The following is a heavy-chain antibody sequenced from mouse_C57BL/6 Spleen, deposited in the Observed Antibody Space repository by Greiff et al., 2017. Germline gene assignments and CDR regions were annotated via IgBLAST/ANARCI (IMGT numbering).Heavy chain of an antibody. Sequence: QVQLQQPGAELVRPGSSVKLSCKASGYTFTSYWMHWVKQRPIQGLEWIGNIDPSDSETHYNQKFKDKATLTVDKSSSTAYMQLSSLTSEDSAVYYSARRDYDGGKGYFDVWGTGTTVTVAS. D-gene: IGHD2-4*01. V-gene: IGHV1-52*01. CDR1: GYTFTSYW. CDR3: ARRDYDGGKGYFDV. CDR2: IDPSDSET. J-gene: IGHJ1*03.